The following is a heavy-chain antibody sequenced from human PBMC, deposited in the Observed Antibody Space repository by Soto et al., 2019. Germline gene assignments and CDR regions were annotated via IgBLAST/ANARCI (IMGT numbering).Heavy chain of an antibody. J-gene: IGHJ5*02. D-gene: IGHD3-10*01. V-gene: IGHV3-21*01. Sequence: EVQLVESGGGLVKPGGSLRLSCAASGFTFSSYSMNWVRQSPGKGLEWVSSISSSSSYIYYADSVKGRFTISRDNAKNSLYLQMNRLRAEDTAVYYCARDLVWFGFYGSGSYKWCDPWGQGTLVTVSS. CDR2: ISSSSSYI. CDR1: GFTFSSYS. CDR3: ARDLVWFGFYGSGSYKWCDP.